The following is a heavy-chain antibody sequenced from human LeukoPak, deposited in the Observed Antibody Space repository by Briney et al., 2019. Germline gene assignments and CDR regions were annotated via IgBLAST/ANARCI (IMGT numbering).Heavy chain of an antibody. D-gene: IGHD3-3*01. V-gene: IGHV1-69*05. CDR1: GGTFSSYA. CDR3: ARGKVYDFWSGYSDYFDY. Sequence: ASVKVSCKASGGTFSSYAISWVRQAPGQGLEWMGGTIPVFGTANYAQKFQGRVTITTDESTSTAYMELSSLRSEDTAVYYCARGKVYDFWSGYSDYFDYWGQGTLVTVSS. J-gene: IGHJ4*02. CDR2: TIPVFGTA.